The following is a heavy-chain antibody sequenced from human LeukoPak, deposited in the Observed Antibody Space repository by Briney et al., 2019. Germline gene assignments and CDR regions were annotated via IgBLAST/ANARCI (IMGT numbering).Heavy chain of an antibody. J-gene: IGHJ4*02. Sequence: PGGSLRLSCAASGFTFSSYGMHWVRQAPGKGLEWVAFIRYDGSNKYYADSVKGRFTISRDNSKNTLYLQMNSLRAEDTAVYYCAKDRYNSSWIDYWGQGTLVTVSS. V-gene: IGHV3-30*02. CDR3: AKDRYNSSWIDY. CDR1: GFTFSSYG. CDR2: IRYDGSNK. D-gene: IGHD6-13*01.